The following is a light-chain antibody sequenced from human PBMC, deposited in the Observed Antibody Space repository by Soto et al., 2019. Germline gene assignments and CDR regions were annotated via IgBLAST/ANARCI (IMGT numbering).Light chain of an antibody. CDR1: QSLSTF. J-gene: IGKJ4*01. V-gene: IGKV3-11*01. Sequence: EIVLTQSPVTLSLSPGERATLSCRASQSLSTFLAWYQQKPGQAPRLLIYDASNRATDIPARFSGSGSGTDFTLTISSLEPEDFAVYYCQHRDSWPLTFGGGTKVEIK. CDR3: QHRDSWPLT. CDR2: DAS.